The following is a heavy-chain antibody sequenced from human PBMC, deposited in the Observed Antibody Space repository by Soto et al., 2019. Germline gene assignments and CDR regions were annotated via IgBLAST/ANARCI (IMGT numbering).Heavy chain of an antibody. V-gene: IGHV3-23*01. D-gene: IGHD2-2*01. J-gene: IGHJ4*02. CDR3: AKLGSSSWSPHYYFDY. CDR2: ITGSGSDT. CDR1: GFTFNNYA. Sequence: GGSLRLSCAASGFTFNNYAMGWVRQAPGKGLEWVSAITGSGSDTYYVDSVKGRFTISRDNSKNTVYLQMNSLRAEDTALYYCAKLGSSSWSPHYYFDYWGQGTLVTVSS.